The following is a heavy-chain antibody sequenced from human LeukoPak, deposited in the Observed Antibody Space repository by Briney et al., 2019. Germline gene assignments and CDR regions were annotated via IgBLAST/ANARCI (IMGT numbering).Heavy chain of an antibody. CDR3: ARDASGSYYPYFDY. Sequence: SETLSLTCTVSGGSISSGGYYWSWLRQHPGKGLEWIGYIYYSGSTYYNPSLKSRVTISVDTSKNQFSLKLSSVTAADTAVYYCARDASGSYYPYFDYWGQGTLVTVSS. CDR1: GGSISSGGYY. D-gene: IGHD1-26*01. J-gene: IGHJ4*02. CDR2: IYYSGST. V-gene: IGHV4-31*03.